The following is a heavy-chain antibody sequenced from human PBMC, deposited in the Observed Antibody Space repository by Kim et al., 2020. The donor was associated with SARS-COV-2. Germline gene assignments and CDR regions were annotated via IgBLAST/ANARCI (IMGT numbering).Heavy chain of an antibody. D-gene: IGHD3-16*01. Sequence: SRNIYNGDSVKARFTTSIDNAKNSLYLQMNSLRDEDTAVYYCARGGGIDYWGQGTLVTVSS. CDR3: ARGGGIDY. J-gene: IGHJ4*02. V-gene: IGHV3-48*02. CDR2: SRNI.